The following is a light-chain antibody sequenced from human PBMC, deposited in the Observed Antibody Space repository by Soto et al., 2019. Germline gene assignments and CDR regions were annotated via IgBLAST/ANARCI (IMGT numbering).Light chain of an antibody. V-gene: IGKV3-11*01. CDR1: QSVGSY. CDR2: DAS. Sequence: EIVLTQSPATLSLSPGERATLSCRASQSVGSYLAWYQQKPGRAPRPLIYDASNRATGIPARFSGGGSGTDFALTISRLEPEDFAVYYCQQRSNWPWTFGQGTKVEIK. J-gene: IGKJ1*01. CDR3: QQRSNWPWT.